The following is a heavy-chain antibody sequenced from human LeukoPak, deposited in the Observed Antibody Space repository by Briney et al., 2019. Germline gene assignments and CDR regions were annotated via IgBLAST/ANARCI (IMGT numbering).Heavy chain of an antibody. CDR1: GGSFSGYY. J-gene: IGHJ4*02. D-gene: IGHD1-1*01. CDR2: INHSGST. CDR3: ARSLWGSAGMNY. Sequence: SETLSLTCAVYGGSFSGYYWSWIRQPPGKGLEWIGEINHSGSTNYNPSLKSRVTISVDTSKNQFSLELSSVTAADTAVYYCARSLWGSAGMNYWGQGTLVTVSS. V-gene: IGHV4-34*01.